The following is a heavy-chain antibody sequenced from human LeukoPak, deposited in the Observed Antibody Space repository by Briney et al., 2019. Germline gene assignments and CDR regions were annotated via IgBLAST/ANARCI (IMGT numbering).Heavy chain of an antibody. J-gene: IGHJ6*02. CDR3: ARHFETTVTSRHYYYGMDV. Sequence: SETLSLTCTVSGGSISSYYWSWIRQPPGKGLEWIGYIYYGGSTNYNPSLKSRVTISVDTSRNQFSLKLSSVTAADTAVYYCARHFETTVTSRHYYYGMDVWGQGTTVTVSS. CDR2: IYYGGST. V-gene: IGHV4-59*08. CDR1: GGSISSYY. D-gene: IGHD4-17*01.